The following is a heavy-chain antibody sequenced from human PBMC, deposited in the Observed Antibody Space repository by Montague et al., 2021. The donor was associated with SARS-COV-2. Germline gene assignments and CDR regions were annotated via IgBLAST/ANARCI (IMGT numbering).Heavy chain of an antibody. Sequence: TLSLTCTVSGASISTGIYYWSWIRQPAVKGLVWIVRIRTTGHTDYNSSLESRVFMSVDTSTNQFSLSLTSVTAADTAVYFCARFGSGTLEFDLWGQGTLVTVSS. CDR1: GASISTGIYY. V-gene: IGHV4-61*02. CDR3: ARFGSGTLEFDL. D-gene: IGHD1-26*01. J-gene: IGHJ4*02. CDR2: IRTTGHT.